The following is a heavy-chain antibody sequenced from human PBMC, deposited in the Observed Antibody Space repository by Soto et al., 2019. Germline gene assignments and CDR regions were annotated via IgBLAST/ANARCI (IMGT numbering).Heavy chain of an antibody. D-gene: IGHD3-22*01. J-gene: IGHJ4*02. CDR2: ITGSGGST. V-gene: IGHV3-23*01. Sequence: LRLSCAASGFTFGTYAMNWVRQAPGKGLEWVSGITGSGGSTSYAQKFQGRVTMTRDTSTSSVYMELSSLRSEDTAVYYCARCRVESSGYYYDYWGQGTLVTVSS. CDR1: GFTFGTYA. CDR3: ARCRVESSGYYYDY.